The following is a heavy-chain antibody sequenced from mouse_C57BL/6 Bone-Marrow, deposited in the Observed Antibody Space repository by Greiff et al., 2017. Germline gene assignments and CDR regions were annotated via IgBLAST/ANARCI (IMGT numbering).Heavy chain of an antibody. D-gene: IGHD1-1*01. CDR1: GYTFTSYW. CDR2: IYPGSGST. Sequence: QVQLQQPGAELVKPGASVKMSCKASGYTFTSYWITWVKQRPGQGLEWIGDIYPGSGSTNYNEKFKSKATLTVDTSSSTAYMQLSSLTSEDSAVYYCGRFDTTVVAHFDYWGQGTTLTVSS. J-gene: IGHJ2*01. V-gene: IGHV1-55*01. CDR3: GRFDTTVVAHFDY.